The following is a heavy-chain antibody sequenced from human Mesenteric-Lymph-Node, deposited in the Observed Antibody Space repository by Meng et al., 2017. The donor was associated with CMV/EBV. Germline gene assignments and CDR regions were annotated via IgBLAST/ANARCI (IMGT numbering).Heavy chain of an antibody. D-gene: IGHD3-3*01. J-gene: IGHJ6*02. CDR3: ARGAITIFGVLSV. Sequence: GESLKISCTGSGFNFRDYTVNWVRQAPGKGLEWVGFIKSKAYFERTEYAASVKGRFSISRDDSKGIAYLQMNSLKTEDTAIYYCARGAITIFGVLSVWGQGTTVTVSS. CDR1: GFNFRDYT. CDR2: IKSKAYFERT. V-gene: IGHV3-49*04.